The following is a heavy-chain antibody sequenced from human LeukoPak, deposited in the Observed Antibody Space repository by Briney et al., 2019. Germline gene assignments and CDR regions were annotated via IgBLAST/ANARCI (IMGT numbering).Heavy chain of an antibody. J-gene: IGHJ6*04. CDR2: ISSTSSYI. Sequence: GGSLRLSCVASGFRFSNYGMNWVRQAPGKGLEWVSSISSTSSYIYYAASVKGRFTISRDNAKSSLYLQMNSLRAEDTAVYYCAELGITMIGGVRGKGTTVTISS. D-gene: IGHD3-10*02. V-gene: IGHV3-21*01. CDR1: GFRFSNYG. CDR3: AELGITMIGGV.